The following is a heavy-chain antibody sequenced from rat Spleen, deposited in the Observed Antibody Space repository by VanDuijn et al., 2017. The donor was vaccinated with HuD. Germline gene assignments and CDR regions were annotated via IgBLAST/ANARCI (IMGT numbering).Heavy chain of an antibody. Sequence: EVQLVESGGGLVQPGRSLKLSCAASGFTFSNYGMAWVCQAPTQGLEWVATINYDGSSTYYRDSVKGRFTISRDNAKSTLYLQMDSLRSEDTATFYCARLGTEAIGNWFSYWGQGTLVTVSS. CDR3: ARLGTEAIGNWFSY. CDR2: INYDGSST. V-gene: IGHV5-29*01. CDR1: GFTFSNYG. J-gene: IGHJ3*01. D-gene: IGHD1-11*01.